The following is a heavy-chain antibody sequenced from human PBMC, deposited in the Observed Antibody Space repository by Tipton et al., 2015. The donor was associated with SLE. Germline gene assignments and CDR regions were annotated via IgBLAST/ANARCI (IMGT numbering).Heavy chain of an antibody. CDR2: IYYRGST. CDR1: GDTISDHY. V-gene: IGHV4-59*08. Sequence: LRLSCTVSGDTISDHYWSWIRQPPGKGLEWIGYIYYRGSTNYNPSLKSRVTISVDTSKNQFSLKLSSVTAADTAVYYCARHVTGLLLFDYWGQGTLVTVSS. D-gene: IGHD2-15*01. J-gene: IGHJ4*02. CDR3: ARHVTGLLLFDY.